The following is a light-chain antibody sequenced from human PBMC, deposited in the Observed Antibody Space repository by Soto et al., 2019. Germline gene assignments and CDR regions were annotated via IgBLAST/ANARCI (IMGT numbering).Light chain of an antibody. CDR2: DAS. CDR3: QQRSSWPLT. Sequence: EIVLTHSPATLSLSPCERATLSFRASQSISSYLAWYQQKRGQAPRLLIYDASNRATGIPARFSGSGSGTDFTLTISSLETEDFAVYYCQQRSSWPLTFGGGTKVDIK. V-gene: IGKV3-11*01. CDR1: QSISSY. J-gene: IGKJ4*01.